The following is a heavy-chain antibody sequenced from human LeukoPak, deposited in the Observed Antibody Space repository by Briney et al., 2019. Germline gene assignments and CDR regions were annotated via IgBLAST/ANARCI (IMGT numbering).Heavy chain of an antibody. V-gene: IGHV4-59*08. Sequence: PSETLSLTCAVYGGSFSSYYWSWIRQPPGKGLEWIGYIYYSGSTNYNPSLKSRVTISVDTSKNQFSLKLSSVTAADTAVYYCARLTVLWASLAWFDPWGQGTLVTVSS. D-gene: IGHD1-14*01. CDR2: IYYSGST. CDR3: ARLTVLWASLAWFDP. CDR1: GGSFSSYY. J-gene: IGHJ5*02.